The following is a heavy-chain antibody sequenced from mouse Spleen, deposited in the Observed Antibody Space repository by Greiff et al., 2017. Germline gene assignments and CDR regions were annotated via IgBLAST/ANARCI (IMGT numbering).Heavy chain of an antibody. CDR2: ISDGGSYT. Sequence: EVKLMESGGGLVKPGGSLKLSCAASGFTFSSYAMSWVRQTPEKRLEWVATISDGGSYTYYPDNVKGRFTISRDNAKNNLYLQMSHLKSEDTAMYYCARDPYDYDSYWYFDVWGTGTTVTVSS. D-gene: IGHD2-4*01. CDR3: ARDPYDYDSYWYFDV. CDR1: GFTFSSYA. J-gene: IGHJ1*03. V-gene: IGHV5-4*01.